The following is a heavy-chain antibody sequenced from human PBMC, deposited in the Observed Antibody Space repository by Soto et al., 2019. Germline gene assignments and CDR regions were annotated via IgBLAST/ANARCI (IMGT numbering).Heavy chain of an antibody. CDR1: GFSLSTSGVG. J-gene: IGHJ4*02. CDR3: AHSGLYDDFWSGYLDY. Sequence: QITLKESGPTLVKPTQTLTLTCTFSGFSLSTSGVGVGWIRQPPGKALEWLALIYWDDDKRYSPSLKSRLTITXXTXKXLVVLTMTNMDPVDTATYYCAHSGLYDDFWSGYLDYWGQGTLVTVSS. D-gene: IGHD3-3*01. V-gene: IGHV2-5*02. CDR2: IYWDDDK.